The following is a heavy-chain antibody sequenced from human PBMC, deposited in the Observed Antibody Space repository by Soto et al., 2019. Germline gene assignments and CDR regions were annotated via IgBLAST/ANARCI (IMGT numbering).Heavy chain of an antibody. CDR3: ARETWAGFDY. J-gene: IGHJ4*02. CDR1: GFTFRDYF. D-gene: IGHD7-27*01. Sequence: GGSLRLSCAASGFTFRDYFMTWIRQVPGKGLEWLSTIRSSGVPVYADSVKGRFTISRDNAINSLYLEITSLTAEDTAVYYCARETWAGFDYLCQGALVTVSS. V-gene: IGHV3-11*01. CDR2: IRSSGVPV.